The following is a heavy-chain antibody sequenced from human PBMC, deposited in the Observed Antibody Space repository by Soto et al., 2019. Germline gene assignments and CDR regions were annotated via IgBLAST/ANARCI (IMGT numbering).Heavy chain of an antibody. D-gene: IGHD6-19*01. J-gene: IGHJ3*02. CDR3: AREQWMVQGSNAFDI. V-gene: IGHV4-61*01. CDR1: GGSVSSGSYY. CDR2: IYYSGST. Sequence: PSETLSLTCTVSGGSVSSGSYYWSWIRQPPGKGLEWIGYIYYSGSTNYNPSLKSRVTISVDTSKNQFSLKLSSVTAADTAVYYSAREQWMVQGSNAFDIWGQGTMVTVSS.